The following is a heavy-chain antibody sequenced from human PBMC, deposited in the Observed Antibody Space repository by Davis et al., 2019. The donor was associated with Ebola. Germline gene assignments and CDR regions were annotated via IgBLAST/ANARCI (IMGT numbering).Heavy chain of an antibody. V-gene: IGHV3-73*01. D-gene: IGHD3-16*01. CDR2: IRSKANSYAT. Sequence: PGGSLRLSCAASGFTFSGPAMHWVRQASGKGLEWVGRIRSKANSYATAYSASVKGSFTISRHDSKNTAYLQMNSLKTEDTAVYYCTKGGGAGGREDDYWGQGTLVTVSS. CDR1: GFTFSGPA. CDR3: TKGGGAGGREDDY. J-gene: IGHJ4*02.